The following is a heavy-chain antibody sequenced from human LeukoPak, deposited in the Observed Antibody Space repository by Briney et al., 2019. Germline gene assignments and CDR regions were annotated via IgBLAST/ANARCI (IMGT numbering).Heavy chain of an antibody. V-gene: IGHV4-34*01. CDR2: INHSGST. D-gene: IGHD5-12*01. CDR3: ARGRRGYGLTRANWFDP. CDR1: GGSFSGYY. Sequence: SETLSLTCAVYGGSFSGYYWSWIRQPPGKGLEWIGEINHSGSTNYNPSLKSRVTISVDTSKNQFSLKLSSVTAADTAVYYCARGRRGYGLTRANWFDPWGQGTLVTVSS. J-gene: IGHJ5*02.